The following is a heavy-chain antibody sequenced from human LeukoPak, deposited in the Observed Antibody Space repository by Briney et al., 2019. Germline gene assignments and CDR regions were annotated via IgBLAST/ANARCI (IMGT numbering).Heavy chain of an antibody. Sequence: SETLSLTCTVSAGSINSDDYYWSWIRQPAGKGLEWIGRIYSPGTNYNYNPSLKSRVTISIDTSKNQFSLKLTSVTAGDTAVYYCARGIGTSYESSRDAFDIWGQGAMVTVSS. CDR3: ARGIGTSYESSRDAFDI. J-gene: IGHJ3*02. D-gene: IGHD3-22*01. V-gene: IGHV4-61*02. CDR2: IYSPGTN. CDR1: AGSINSDDYY.